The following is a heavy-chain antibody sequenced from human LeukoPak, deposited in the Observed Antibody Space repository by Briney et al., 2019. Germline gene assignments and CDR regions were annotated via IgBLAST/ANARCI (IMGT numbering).Heavy chain of an antibody. V-gene: IGHV1-46*01. Sequence: GASVKVSCKASGYTFTNYYIHWVRQAPGQGLEWMGVINTSGGSTAFAQKSQGRVTMTRDTSTSTIYMDLSSLRSEDTAVYYCARGGSTAAGTGFDYWGQGTLVTVSS. CDR1: GYTFTNYY. CDR3: ARGGSTAAGTGFDY. J-gene: IGHJ4*02. CDR2: INTSGGST. D-gene: IGHD6-13*01.